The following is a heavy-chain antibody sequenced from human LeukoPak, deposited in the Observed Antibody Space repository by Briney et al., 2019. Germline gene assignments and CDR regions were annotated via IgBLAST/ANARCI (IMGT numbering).Heavy chain of an antibody. CDR1: GGSISSSSYY. J-gene: IGHJ3*02. CDR3: ATASPVVAAVNIHAFDI. V-gene: IGHV4-39*01. D-gene: IGHD2-15*01. Sequence: PSETLSLTCTVSGGSISSSSYYWGWIRQPPGKGLEWIGSIYYSGSTYYNPSLKSRVTISVDTSKNQFSLKLSSVTAADTAAYYCATASPVVAAVNIHAFDIWGQGTMVTVSS. CDR2: IYYSGST.